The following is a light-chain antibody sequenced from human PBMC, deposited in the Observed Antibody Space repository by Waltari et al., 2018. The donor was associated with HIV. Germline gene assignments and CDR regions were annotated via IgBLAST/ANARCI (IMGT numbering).Light chain of an antibody. J-gene: IGLJ1*01. CDR2: TND. CDR1: GSYIGSHS. Sequence: HSVLTQPPSASGTSGQTVLISCSANGSYIGSHSLTWYQHLPGATPKLVIYTNDQRPSGVPDRFSGSKSATSASLAITGVQSGDEGDYYCATWDDTLVTLVFGSGTRVVV. CDR3: ATWDDTLVTLV. V-gene: IGLV1-44*01.